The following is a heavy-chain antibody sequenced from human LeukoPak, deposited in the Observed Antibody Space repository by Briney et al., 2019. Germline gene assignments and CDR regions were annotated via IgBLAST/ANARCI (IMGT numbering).Heavy chain of an antibody. CDR2: IYYSGST. J-gene: IGHJ6*03. Sequence: SETLSLTWTVSGGSISSSSNYWGWIRQPAGKGQEWIGSIYYSGSTYYNPSLKSRVTISVDTSKNQFSLKLSSVTAADTAVYYCARETSGYPPGIDYYYYYYMDVWGKGTTVTVSS. CDR3: ARETSGYPPGIDYYYYYYMDV. CDR1: GGSISSSSNY. D-gene: IGHD3-22*01. V-gene: IGHV4-39*07.